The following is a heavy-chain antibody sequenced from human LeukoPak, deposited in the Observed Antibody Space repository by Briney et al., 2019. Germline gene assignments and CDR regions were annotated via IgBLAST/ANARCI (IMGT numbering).Heavy chain of an antibody. D-gene: IGHD3-3*01. CDR3: ARDDRLGAFSTSGLSPFDP. J-gene: IGHJ5*02. CDR1: GGTFSSYA. V-gene: IGHV1-69*04. CDR2: IIPILGIA. Sequence: GASVKVSCKASGGTFSSYAISWVRQAPGQGLEWMGRIIPILGIANYAQKFQGRVTITADKSTSTAYMELSSLRSEDTAVYYCARDDRLGAFSTSGLSPFDPWGQGTLVTVSS.